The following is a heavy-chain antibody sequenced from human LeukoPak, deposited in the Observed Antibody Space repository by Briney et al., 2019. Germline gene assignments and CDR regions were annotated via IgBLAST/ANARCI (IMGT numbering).Heavy chain of an antibody. J-gene: IGHJ4*02. Sequence: ASVKVSCKASVYTFTSYYMHWVRQAPGQGLEWMGWINPNSGGTNYAQKFQGRVTMTRDTSISTAYMELSRLRSDDTAVYYCARGGGSGSYYYFDYWGQGTLVTVSS. V-gene: IGHV1-2*02. CDR3: ARGGGSGSYYYFDY. D-gene: IGHD3-10*01. CDR1: VYTFTSYY. CDR2: INPNSGGT.